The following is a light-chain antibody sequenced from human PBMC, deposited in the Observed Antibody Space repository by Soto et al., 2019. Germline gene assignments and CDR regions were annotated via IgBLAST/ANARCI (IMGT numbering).Light chain of an antibody. J-gene: IGLJ1*01. CDR2: GNT. V-gene: IGLV1-40*03. CDR1: SSNIGAGYD. CDR3: QSYYSGLSVVYV. Sequence: QSALTQPPSVSGAPGQRVTISCTGSSSNIGAGYDVHWYQQLPGTAPKLLIYGNTNRPSDVPDRFSGSKAGASASLAISGLQAEDEADYYCQSYYSGLSVVYVFGTVTKVTVL.